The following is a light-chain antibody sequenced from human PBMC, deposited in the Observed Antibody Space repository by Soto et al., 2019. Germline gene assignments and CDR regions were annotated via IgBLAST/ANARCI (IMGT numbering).Light chain of an antibody. Sequence: DIPMTQSPSSLYASVGDRVTITCRASQSFNSFVNWYQLKPGKAPKLLIYPASSLQSGVPSRFSGSGSGTDFTLTISNLQPEDFATYYCQQTYSIPWTFGQGTKVEFK. CDR1: QSFNSF. CDR2: PAS. V-gene: IGKV1-39*01. J-gene: IGKJ1*01. CDR3: QQTYSIPWT.